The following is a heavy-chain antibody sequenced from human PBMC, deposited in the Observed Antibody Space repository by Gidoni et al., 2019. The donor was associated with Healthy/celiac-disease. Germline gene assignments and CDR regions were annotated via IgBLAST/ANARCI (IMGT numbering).Heavy chain of an antibody. CDR1: GGSFSGYY. CDR3: ARAPRDYSSGWYGYNWFDP. D-gene: IGHD6-19*01. CDR2: INHSGST. J-gene: IGHJ5*02. V-gene: IGHV4-34*01. Sequence: QVQLQQWGAGLLKPSETLSLTCAVYGGSFSGYYWSWIRQPPGKGLEWIGEINHSGSTNYNPSLKSRVTISVDTSKNQFSLKLSSVTAADTAVYYCARAPRDYSSGWYGYNWFDPWGQGTLVTVSS.